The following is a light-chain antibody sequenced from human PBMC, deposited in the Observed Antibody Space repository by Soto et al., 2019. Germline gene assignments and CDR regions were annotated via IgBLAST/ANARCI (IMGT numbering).Light chain of an antibody. CDR1: QSVSSSY. Sequence: EIVLTQSPGTLSLSPGERATLSCRASQSVSSSYLDWYQQKPGQAPRLLIYGASGRATGIPDRFSGSGSGTDFTLTISRLEPEDFAVYYCQQYGSSPMYTFGQGTKLEI. V-gene: IGKV3-20*01. CDR2: GAS. CDR3: QQYGSSPMYT. J-gene: IGKJ2*01.